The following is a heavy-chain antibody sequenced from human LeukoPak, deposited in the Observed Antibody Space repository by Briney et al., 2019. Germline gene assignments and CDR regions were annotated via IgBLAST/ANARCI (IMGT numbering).Heavy chain of an antibody. CDR3: TRDLMDYDASTGLHHYYMDV. CDR2: INGDGRNI. J-gene: IGHJ6*02. D-gene: IGHD3-9*01. V-gene: IGHV3-74*01. Sequence: GGSLRLSCVASGFTFSSYWMHWVRQDPRKGLVWVSRINGDGRNINYADSVRGRFTISRDNVKNTLYLQMNTLRVEDTAVYYCTRDLMDYDASTGLHHYYMDVWGQGTTVTVSS. CDR1: GFTFSSYW.